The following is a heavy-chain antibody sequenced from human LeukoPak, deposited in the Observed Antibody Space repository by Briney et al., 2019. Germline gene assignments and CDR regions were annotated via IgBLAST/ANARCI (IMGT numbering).Heavy chain of an antibody. CDR3: ARRYCSGGSCYSDNWFDH. V-gene: IGHV4-39*01. Sequence: SETLSLTCTVSGGSISSSSYYWGWIRQPPGKGLEWIGSIYYSGSTYYNPSLKSRVTISVDTSKNQFSLKLSSVTAADTAVYYCARRYCSGGSCYSDNWFDHWGQGTLVTVSS. CDR2: IYYSGST. D-gene: IGHD2-15*01. J-gene: IGHJ5*02. CDR1: GGSISSSSYY.